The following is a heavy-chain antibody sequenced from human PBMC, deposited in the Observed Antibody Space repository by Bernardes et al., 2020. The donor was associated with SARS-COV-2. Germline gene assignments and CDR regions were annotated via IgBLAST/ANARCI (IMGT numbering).Heavy chain of an antibody. Sequence: SETLTLTCTVSGGSIRSGGYYWSWIRQHPGKGLEWIGYIYYSGTTYYNPSLKSRVTISLDTSKNQFSLKLSSVTAADTAVYYCARDTADAFDIWGQGTMVTVSS. J-gene: IGHJ3*02. CDR2: IYYSGTT. CDR1: GGSIRSGGYY. CDR3: ARDTADAFDI. V-gene: IGHV4-31*03. D-gene: IGHD5-18*01.